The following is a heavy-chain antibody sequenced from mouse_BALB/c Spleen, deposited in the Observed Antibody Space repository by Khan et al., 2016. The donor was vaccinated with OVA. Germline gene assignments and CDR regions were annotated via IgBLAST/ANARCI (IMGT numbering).Heavy chain of an antibody. V-gene: IGHV3-2*02. CDR2: ISYSGNT. J-gene: IGHJ2*01. D-gene: IGHD1-1*01. CDR1: GYSITSDYA. CDR3: ASVYGGDFDY. Sequence: EVQLVESGPGLVKPSQSLSLTCTVTGYSITSDYAWNWIRQLPGNKLEWMGFISYSGNTNYNPSLKSRISITRDTSKNQFFLQLNSVTTEDTATYYCASVYGGDFDYWGQGTTLTVSS.